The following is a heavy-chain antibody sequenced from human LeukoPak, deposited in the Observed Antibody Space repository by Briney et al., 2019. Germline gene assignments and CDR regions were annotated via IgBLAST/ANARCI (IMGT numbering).Heavy chain of an antibody. Sequence: PGGSLRLSCAASGFTFSSYEMNWVRQAPGKGMEWVSYISSSSSTMYYADSVKGRFTISRDNSKNSLYLQMNSLRAEDTAVYYCARDQDWSDRGGLDYWGQGTLVIVSS. V-gene: IGHV3-48*03. D-gene: IGHD1-1*01. CDR2: ISSSSSTM. CDR1: GFTFSSYE. CDR3: ARDQDWSDRGGLDY. J-gene: IGHJ4*02.